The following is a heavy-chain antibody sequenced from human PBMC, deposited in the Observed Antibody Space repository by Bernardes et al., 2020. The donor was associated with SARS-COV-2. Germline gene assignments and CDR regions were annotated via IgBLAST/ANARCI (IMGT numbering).Heavy chain of an antibody. J-gene: IGHJ3*02. V-gene: IGHV3-20*04. CDR2: INWNGVSI. CDR3: AKEGDPTETTDAFDI. CDR1: GFTFDDYG. Sequence: GGSLRLSCAASGFTFDDYGMSWVRQAPGKGLEWVSGINWNGVSIGYADSVKGRFTISRDNAKNSLYLQMNSLRAEDTALYYCAKEGDPTETTDAFDIWGQGTMVTVSS. D-gene: IGHD4-17*01.